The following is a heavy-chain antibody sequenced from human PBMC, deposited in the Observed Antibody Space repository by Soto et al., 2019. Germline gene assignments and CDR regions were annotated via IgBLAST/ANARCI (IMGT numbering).Heavy chain of an antibody. CDR3: ARGGYYAFDY. CDR1: GGSLSSGGYS. J-gene: IGHJ4*02. V-gene: IGHV4-30-2*01. CDR2: LYHSGST. Sequence: QLQLQESGSGLVKPSQTLSLTCAVSGGSLSSGGYSWSWIRQPPGKGLAWIGYLYHSGSTYYNPSLKSRVTLSVDRSKTQFSLKLSSVTAADTAVYYCARGGYYAFDYWGQGTLVTVSS. D-gene: IGHD3-3*01.